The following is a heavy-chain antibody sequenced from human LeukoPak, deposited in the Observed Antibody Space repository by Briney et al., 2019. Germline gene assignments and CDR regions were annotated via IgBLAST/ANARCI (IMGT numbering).Heavy chain of an antibody. CDR2: INHSGST. Sequence: SETLSLTCAVYGGSFSGYYWSWIRQPPGKGLEWIGEINHSGSTNYNPSLKSRVTISVDTSKNQFSLKLSSVTAADTAVYYCARHVLVWFGEHYYFDYWGQGTLVTVSS. CDR3: ARHVLVWFGEHYYFDY. D-gene: IGHD3-10*01. V-gene: IGHV4-34*01. J-gene: IGHJ4*02. CDR1: GGSFSGYY.